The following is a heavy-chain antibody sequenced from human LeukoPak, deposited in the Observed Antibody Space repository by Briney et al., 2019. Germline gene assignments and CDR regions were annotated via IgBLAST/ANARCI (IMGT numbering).Heavy chain of an antibody. CDR1: GYTFTNYA. V-gene: IGHV7-4-1*02. CDR3: ARDRGWNYYDRGGGFDI. Sequence: GASVKVSCKASGYTFTNYAMNWVRQAPGQGLEWMGWINTNTGNPTYAQGFTGRFVFSLDTSVSTAYLQISSLKAEDTAVYYWARDRGWNYYDRGGGFDIWGQGTMVTVSS. J-gene: IGHJ3*02. D-gene: IGHD3-22*01. CDR2: INTNTGNP.